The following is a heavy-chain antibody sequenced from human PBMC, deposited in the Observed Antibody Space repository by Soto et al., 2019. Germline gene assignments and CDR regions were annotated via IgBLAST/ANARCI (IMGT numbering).Heavy chain of an antibody. CDR1: GGSISSYY. D-gene: IGHD1-26*01. V-gene: IGHV4-59*01. CDR2: IYYSGST. Sequence: SETLSLTCTVPGGSISSYYWSWIQQPPGKGLVWIGYIYYSGSTNYNPSLKSRVTISVDTSKNQFSLKLSSVTAADTAVYYCARLDSVSYYIDYWGQGTLVTVSS. CDR3: ARLDSVSYYIDY. J-gene: IGHJ4*02.